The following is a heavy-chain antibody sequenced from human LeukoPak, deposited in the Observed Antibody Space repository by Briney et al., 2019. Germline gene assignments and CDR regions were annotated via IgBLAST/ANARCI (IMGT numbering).Heavy chain of an antibody. D-gene: IGHD3-10*01. V-gene: IGHV3-21*01. CDR2: ISSSSSYI. J-gene: IGHJ3*02. Sequence: PGESLRLSCAASGFTFSSYSMNWVRQAPGKGLEWVSSISSSSSYIYYADSVKGRFTISRDNAKNSLYLQMNSLRAEDTAVYYCAREGPNYYGSGSYFRGDAFDIWGQGTMVTVSS. CDR3: AREGPNYYGSGSYFRGDAFDI. CDR1: GFTFSSYS.